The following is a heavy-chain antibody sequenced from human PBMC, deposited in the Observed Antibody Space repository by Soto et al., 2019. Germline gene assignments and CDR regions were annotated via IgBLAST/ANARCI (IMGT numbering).Heavy chain of an antibody. CDR2: IIPIFGTA. CDR1: GGTFSSYA. J-gene: IGHJ4*02. D-gene: IGHD2-2*02. Sequence: SVKVSCKASGGTFSSYAISWVRQAPGQGLEWMGGIIPIFGTANYAQKFQGRVTITADESTSTAYMELSSLRSEDTAVYYCARDSLRCSSTSCYTSPDYWGQGTLVTVSS. CDR3: ARDSLRCSSTSCYTSPDY. V-gene: IGHV1-69*13.